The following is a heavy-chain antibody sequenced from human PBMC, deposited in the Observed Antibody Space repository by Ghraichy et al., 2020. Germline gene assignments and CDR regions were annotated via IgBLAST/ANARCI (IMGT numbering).Heavy chain of an antibody. CDR1: GFTFSGSA. V-gene: IGHV3-73*01. J-gene: IGHJ3*02. D-gene: IGHD3-22*01. CDR3: TRLRITMIAPHDDAFDI. Sequence: GGSLRLSCAASGFTFSGSAMHWVRQASGKGLEWVGRIRSKANSYATAYAASVKGRFTISRDDSKNTAYLQMNSLKTEDTAVYYCTRLRITMIAPHDDAFDIWGQGTMVTVSS. CDR2: IRSKANSYAT.